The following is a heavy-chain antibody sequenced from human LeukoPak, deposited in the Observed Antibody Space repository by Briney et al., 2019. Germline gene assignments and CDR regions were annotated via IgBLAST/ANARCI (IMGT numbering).Heavy chain of an antibody. CDR3: ARVDSSGYIDY. J-gene: IGHJ4*02. CDR2: IYSGGST. CDR1: RFTLSSNY. D-gene: IGHD3-22*01. Sequence: GGSLRLSCAASRFTLSSNYMSWVRQAPGKGLEWVSVIYSGGSTYYADSVKGRFTISRDNSKNTLYLQMNSLRAEDTAVYYCARVDSSGYIDYWGQGTLVTVSS. V-gene: IGHV3-53*01.